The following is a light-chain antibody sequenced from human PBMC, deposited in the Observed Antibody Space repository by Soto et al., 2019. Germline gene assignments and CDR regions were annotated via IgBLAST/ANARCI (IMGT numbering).Light chain of an antibody. CDR1: QSIRRW. CDR3: QQYNSYSPAT. CDR2: DAS. J-gene: IGKJ1*01. Sequence: DIQMTQSPSMLSASVGDRVTIACRASQSIRRWLAWYQQKPGKAPKLLIFDASTLESGAPSRFSGRGSETEFTLTISSLQPDDFATYYCQQYNSYSPATFGQGTKVDIK. V-gene: IGKV1-5*01.